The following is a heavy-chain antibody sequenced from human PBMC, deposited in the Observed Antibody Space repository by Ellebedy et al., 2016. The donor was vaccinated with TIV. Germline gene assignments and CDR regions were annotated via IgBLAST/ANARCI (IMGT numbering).Heavy chain of an antibody. J-gene: IGHJ3*02. D-gene: IGHD3-9*01. CDR1: GGSISGYY. CDR3: ARFLTSGQTGFAFDI. V-gene: IGHV4-59*01. CDR2: IFHTGGT. Sequence: MPSETLSLTCTVSGGSISGYYWSWIRQPPNKGLEWIGHIFHTGGTSYNSSVQSRISITLDKSKNQFYLTLNSVTAADTAVYHCARFLTSGQTGFAFDIWGHGTTVTVSS.